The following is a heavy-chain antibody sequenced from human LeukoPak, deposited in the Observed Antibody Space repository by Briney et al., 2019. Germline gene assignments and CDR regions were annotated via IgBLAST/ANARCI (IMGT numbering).Heavy chain of an antibody. Sequence: SETLSLTCSVAGGSISCYYWSWIRQPPGKGLGWIAYIYYSGSTNYNPSLKSRVTISVDTSKNQFSLKLTSVTAADTAVYYCARLSRIAAAGRYDYHSLDVWGKGTTVTVSS. CDR1: GGSISCYY. V-gene: IGHV4-59*01. CDR2: IYYSGST. J-gene: IGHJ6*04. CDR3: ARLSRIAAAGRYDYHSLDV. D-gene: IGHD6-13*01.